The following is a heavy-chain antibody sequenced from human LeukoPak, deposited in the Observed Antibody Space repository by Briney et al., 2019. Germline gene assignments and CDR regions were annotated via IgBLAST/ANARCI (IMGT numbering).Heavy chain of an antibody. CDR2: IYPGDSDT. CDR3: ARPRLSGLLDDYGDYVVPQWDY. D-gene: IGHD4-17*01. Sequence: GESLKISCKGSGYTFTTYWIGWVRQMPGKGLEWMGIIYPGDSDTRYSPSFQGQVTISADKSISTAYLQWSSLKASDTAMYYCARPRLSGLLDDYGDYVVPQWDYWGQGTLVTVSS. V-gene: IGHV5-51*01. CDR1: GYTFTTYW. J-gene: IGHJ4*02.